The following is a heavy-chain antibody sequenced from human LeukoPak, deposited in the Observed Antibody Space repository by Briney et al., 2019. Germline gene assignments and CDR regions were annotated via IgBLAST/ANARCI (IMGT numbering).Heavy chain of an antibody. D-gene: IGHD6-6*01. Sequence: RASVKVSCKASGGTFSSYAISWVRQAPGQGLEWMGGIIPIFGTANYAQKFQGRVTITTDESTSTAYMELSSLRSEDTAVYYCARGSRTGFSSSPIYYYYYYMDVWGKGTTVTVSS. V-gene: IGHV1-69*05. CDR1: GGTFSSYA. CDR3: ARGSRTGFSSSPIYYYYYYMDV. CDR2: IIPIFGTA. J-gene: IGHJ6*03.